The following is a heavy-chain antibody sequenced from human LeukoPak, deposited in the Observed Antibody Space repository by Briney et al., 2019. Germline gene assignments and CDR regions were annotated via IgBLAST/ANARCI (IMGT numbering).Heavy chain of an antibody. CDR2: IYYSGST. V-gene: IGHV4-39*01. D-gene: IGHD1-26*01. CDR3: ARQGIIVEAMFDY. Sequence: SETLSLTCAVYGGSFSGYYWGWIRQPPGKGLEWIGSIYYSGSTYYSPSLKSRVAISVDTSKNQFSLKLSSVTAADTAVFYCARQGIIVEAMFDYWGQGTLVAVSS. CDR1: GGSFSGYY. J-gene: IGHJ4*02.